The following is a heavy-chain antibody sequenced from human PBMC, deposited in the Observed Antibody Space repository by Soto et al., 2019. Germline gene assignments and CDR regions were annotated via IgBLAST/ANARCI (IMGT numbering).Heavy chain of an antibody. CDR1: VFTFSSYA. Sequence: GCSLRLACAASVFTFSSYAMSWVRQAPGKGLEWVSGINGGGDSTYFADSVRGRFTISRDNSKNTLFLQMNSLRAEDTAVYYCARGWTFDLWGQGTLVTVSS. V-gene: IGHV3-23*01. J-gene: IGHJ4*02. CDR2: INGGGDST. D-gene: IGHD1-1*01. CDR3: ARGWTFDL.